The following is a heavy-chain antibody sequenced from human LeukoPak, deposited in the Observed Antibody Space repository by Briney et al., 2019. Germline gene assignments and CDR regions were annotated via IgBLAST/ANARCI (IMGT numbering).Heavy chain of an antibody. CDR1: GFTFSSYS. CDR2: ISSSSSYI. V-gene: IGHV3-21*01. J-gene: IGHJ6*03. Sequence: GGSLRLSCAASGFTFSSYSMNWVRQAPGKGLEWVSSISSSSSYIYYADSVKGRFTISRDNAKNSLYLQMNSLRAEDTAVYYCARWVSSYYYMDVWGKGTTVTVS. CDR3: ARWVSSYYYMDV. D-gene: IGHD2/OR15-2a*01.